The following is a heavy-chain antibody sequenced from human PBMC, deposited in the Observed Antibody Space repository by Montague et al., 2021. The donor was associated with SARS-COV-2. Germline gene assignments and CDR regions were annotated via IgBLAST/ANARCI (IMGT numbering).Heavy chain of an antibody. J-gene: IGHJ3*02. CDR1: GGYFCNYD. CDR3: ARPHGSGPGSDAFDI. V-gene: IGHV4-34*01. CDR2: INHRRST. Sequence: SETLSLTCAIYGGYFCNYDWSWIRQSPGKGLEWIGQINHRRSTTYNPSLRDRVTISVDTSKNQFSVKLSSVTAADTAVYYCARPHGSGPGSDAFDIWGQGTMVTVSS. D-gene: IGHD3-10*01.